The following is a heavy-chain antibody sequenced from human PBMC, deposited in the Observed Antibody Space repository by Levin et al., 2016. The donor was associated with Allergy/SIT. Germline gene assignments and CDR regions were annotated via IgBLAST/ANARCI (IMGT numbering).Heavy chain of an antibody. CDR3: VKDHGSPWFQHFFAY. CDR1: GFPFRSFA. D-gene: IGHD6-19*01. Sequence: GESLKISCAASGFPFRSFAMSWVRQAPGKGLEWVSTINAYADGTYYAQSVRGRFTVSRDNSGNTLFLQMDSLRADDTAVYYCVKDHGSPWFQHFFAYWGQGTLVTVSS. V-gene: IGHV3-23*01. J-gene: IGHJ4*02. CDR2: INAYADGT.